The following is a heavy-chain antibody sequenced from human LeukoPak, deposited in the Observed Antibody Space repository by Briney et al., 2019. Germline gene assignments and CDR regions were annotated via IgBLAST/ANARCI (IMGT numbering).Heavy chain of an antibody. D-gene: IGHD2-2*01. J-gene: IGHJ4*02. CDR2: IYYSGST. Sequence: SETLSLTCTVSGVSISSYYWSWIRQPPGKGLEWIGYIYYSGSTNYNPSLKSRVTITVDTTKNQFSLKLNSVTASDTAFYYLPRGYQLHYFTYWGQGTLVTVSS. CDR3: PRGYQLHYFTY. V-gene: IGHV4-59*12. CDR1: GVSISSYY.